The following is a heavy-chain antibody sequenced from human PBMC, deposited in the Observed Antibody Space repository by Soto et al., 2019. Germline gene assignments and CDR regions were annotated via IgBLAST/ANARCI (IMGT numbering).Heavy chain of an antibody. J-gene: IGHJ4*02. CDR2: IKQDGSEK. Sequence: GGSLRRSCAASGFTFSSYCMTWVRQPPGKGLEWLANIKQDGSEKYYVDSVKGRFTISRDNAKNSLYLQMNSLRAEDTAVYYCTRAPSYPFDYWGQGTLVTVSS. CDR3: TRAPSYPFDY. D-gene: IGHD1-26*01. CDR1: GFTFSSYC. V-gene: IGHV3-7*05.